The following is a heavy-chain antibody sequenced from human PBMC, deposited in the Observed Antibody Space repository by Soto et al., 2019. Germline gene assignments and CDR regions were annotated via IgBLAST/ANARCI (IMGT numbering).Heavy chain of an antibody. D-gene: IGHD2-2*01. Sequence: GGSLRLSCAASGFTFSSYSMSWVRQAPGKGLEWVSSISSSSSYIYYADSVKGRFTISRDNAKNSLYLQMNSLRAEDTAVYYCARAPRGCSSTSCSYWGQGTLLTVSS. CDR2: ISSSSSYI. J-gene: IGHJ4*02. V-gene: IGHV3-21*01. CDR3: ARAPRGCSSTSCSY. CDR1: GFTFSSYS.